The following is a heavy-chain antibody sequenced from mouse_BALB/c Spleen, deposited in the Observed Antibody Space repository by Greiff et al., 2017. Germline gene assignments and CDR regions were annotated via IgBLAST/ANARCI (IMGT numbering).Heavy chain of an antibody. D-gene: IGHD1-2*01. Sequence: EVKLVESGGGLVKPGGSLKLSCAASGFTFSSYTMSWVRQTPEKRLEWVATISSGGSYTYYPDSVKGRFTISRDNAKNTLYLQMSSLKSEDTAMYYCTRDVYGYYAMDYWGQGTSVTVSS. V-gene: IGHV5-6-4*01. CDR1: GFTFSSYT. J-gene: IGHJ4*01. CDR3: TRDVYGYYAMDY. CDR2: ISSGGSYT.